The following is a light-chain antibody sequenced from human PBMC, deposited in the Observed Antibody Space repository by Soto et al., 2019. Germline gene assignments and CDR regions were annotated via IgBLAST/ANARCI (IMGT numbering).Light chain of an antibody. CDR1: QSVNNN. CDR2: GAS. Sequence: TATLSGRASQSVNNNLAWFQQKPGQAPRLLIYGASTRATGVPARFRGSGSGTEFTLTITSLQAEDVAVYYCQQCYSSQWTFGQGTKVDIK. J-gene: IGKJ1*01. CDR3: QQCYSSQWT. V-gene: IGKV3-15*01.